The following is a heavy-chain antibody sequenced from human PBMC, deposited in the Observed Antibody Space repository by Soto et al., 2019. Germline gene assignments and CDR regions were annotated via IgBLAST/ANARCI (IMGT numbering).Heavy chain of an antibody. V-gene: IGHV4-30-4*01. CDR1: GGSISSGDYY. CDR3: ARGRIAVAGTVAYYFDY. D-gene: IGHD6-19*01. J-gene: IGHJ4*02. Sequence: QVQLQESGPGLVKPSQTLSLTCTVSGGSISSGDYYWSWIRQPPGKGLEWIGYIYYSGSTYYNPSLKSRVTISVDTSKNQFSLKLSSVTAADTAVYYCARGRIAVAGTVAYYFDYWGQGTLVTVSS. CDR2: IYYSGST.